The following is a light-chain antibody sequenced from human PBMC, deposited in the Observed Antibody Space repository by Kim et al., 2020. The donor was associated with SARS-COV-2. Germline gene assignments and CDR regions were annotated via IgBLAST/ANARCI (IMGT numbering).Light chain of an antibody. CDR2: STN. CDR3: VLYMGTNWV. CDR1: SGSVSTTYY. V-gene: IGLV8-61*01. J-gene: IGLJ3*02. Sequence: QTVVTQEPSFSVSPGGTVTLTCGLNSGSVSTTYYPSWYQQTPGQAPRTLIYSTNTRSSGVPDSFSGSILGNKAALTITGAQADDESDYYCVLYMGTNWVFGGGTQLTVL.